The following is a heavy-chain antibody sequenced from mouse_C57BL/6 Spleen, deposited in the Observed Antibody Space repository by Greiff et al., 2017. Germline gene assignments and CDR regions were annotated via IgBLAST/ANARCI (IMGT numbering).Heavy chain of an antibody. CDR1: GYAFSSSW. D-gene: IGHD2-1*01. Sequence: VKLQQSGPELVKPGASVKISCKASGYAFSSSWMNWVQQRPGKGLAWIGRIYPGAGDTNYNGKFKGKATLTSDKSSSTAYMQLSSLTSEDSAVYFCARDYYGNYFDYWGQGTTLTVSS. CDR2: IYPGAGDT. V-gene: IGHV1-82*01. CDR3: ARDYYGNYFDY. J-gene: IGHJ2*01.